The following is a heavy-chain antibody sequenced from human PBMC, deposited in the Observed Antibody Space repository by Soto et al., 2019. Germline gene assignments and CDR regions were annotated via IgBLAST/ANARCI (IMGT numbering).Heavy chain of an antibody. J-gene: IGHJ6*02. CDR3: ARDARSGYYIRSGMDV. CDR1: GYTFTGYY. Sequence: ASVKVSCKASGYTFTGYYMHWVRQAPGQGLEWMGWINPNSGGTNYAQKFQGWVTMTRDTSISTAYMELSRLRSDDTAVYYCARDARSGYYIRSGMDVWGQGTTVTVSS. V-gene: IGHV1-2*04. D-gene: IGHD3-22*01. CDR2: INPNSGGT.